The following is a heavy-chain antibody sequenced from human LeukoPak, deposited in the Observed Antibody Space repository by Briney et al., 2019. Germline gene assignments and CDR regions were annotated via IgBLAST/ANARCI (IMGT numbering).Heavy chain of an antibody. V-gene: IGHV3-23*01. CDR3: AKRGTYDSSGFNFDY. J-gene: IGHJ4*02. CDR1: GFTFRSYA. CDR2: ISGSGGST. Sequence: GGSLRLSCAASGFTFRSYAMSWVRQAPGKGLDWVSDISGSGGSTYYADSVKGRFTIARDNSKNTLYLQMNSLRAEDTAVYYCAKRGTYDSSGFNFDYWGQGTLVTVSS. D-gene: IGHD3-22*01.